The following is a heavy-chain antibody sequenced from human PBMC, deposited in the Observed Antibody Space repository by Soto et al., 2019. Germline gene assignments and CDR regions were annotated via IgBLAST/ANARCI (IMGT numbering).Heavy chain of an antibody. Sequence: GGSLRLSCAASGFTFSSYGMHWVRQAPGKGLEWVAVIWYDGSNKYYADSVKGRFTISRDNSKNTLYLQMNSLRAEDTAVYYCARDDETESGWYFNDYWGQGTLVTVSS. V-gene: IGHV3-33*01. CDR1: GFTFSSYG. J-gene: IGHJ4*02. CDR2: IWYDGSNK. CDR3: ARDDETESGWYFNDY. D-gene: IGHD6-19*01.